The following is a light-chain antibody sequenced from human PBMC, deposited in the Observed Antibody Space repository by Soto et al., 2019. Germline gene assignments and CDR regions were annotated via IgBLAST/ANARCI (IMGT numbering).Light chain of an antibody. V-gene: IGKV1-9*01. CDR3: QQLNSYPIT. Sequence: IHLTHSPSSLCASVGDVVTITFRASQGINTFLAWYQQKAGKAPKLLIYAASTLQSGVPSRFSGSGSGTDFTLTISSLQSEDFATYYCQQLNSYPITFGQGTRLEIK. J-gene: IGKJ5*01. CDR1: QGINTF. CDR2: AAS.